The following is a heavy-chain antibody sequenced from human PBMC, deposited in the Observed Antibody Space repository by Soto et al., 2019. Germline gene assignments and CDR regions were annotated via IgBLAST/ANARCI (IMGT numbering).Heavy chain of an antibody. D-gene: IGHD2-2*01. CDR2: TNHSGST. V-gene: IGHV4-34*01. CDR3: ARQSPVGNLVVVPAAIWFDP. J-gene: IGHJ5*02. CDR1: GGSFSGYY. Sequence: QVQLQQWGAGLLKPSETLSLTCAVYGGSFSGYYWSWIRQPPGKGLEWIGETNHSGSTNYNPSLKSRVTISVDTSKDQFSLKLSSVTAADTAVYYCARQSPVGNLVVVPAAIWFDPWGQGTLVTVSS.